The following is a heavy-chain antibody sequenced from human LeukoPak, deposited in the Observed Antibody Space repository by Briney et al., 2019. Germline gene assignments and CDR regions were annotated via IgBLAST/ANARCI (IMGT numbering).Heavy chain of an antibody. Sequence: GGSLRLSCAASGFTVSSNYMSWVRQAPGKGLEWVSVIYSGGSTYYADSVKGRFTISRDNSKSTLYLQMNSLRAEDTAVYYCASSAVSGTRGLSYWGQGTLVTVSS. CDR3: ASSAVSGTRGLSY. V-gene: IGHV3-66*01. CDR2: IYSGGST. D-gene: IGHD2-8*02. J-gene: IGHJ4*02. CDR1: GFTVSSNY.